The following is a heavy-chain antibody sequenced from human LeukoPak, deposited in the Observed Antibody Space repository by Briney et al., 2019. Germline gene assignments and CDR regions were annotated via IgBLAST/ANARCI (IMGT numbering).Heavy chain of an antibody. CDR3: AKGRGYSGYDFFDY. J-gene: IGHJ4*02. D-gene: IGHD5-12*01. CDR1: GFAFSSYA. Sequence: GGSLRLSCAASGFAFSSYAMSWVRQAPGKGLEWVSAISASGGSTFYADSVKGRFTISRDNSKNTLYLQMNSLRAEDTALYYCAKGRGYSGYDFFDYWGQGTLVTVSS. V-gene: IGHV3-23*01. CDR2: ISASGGST.